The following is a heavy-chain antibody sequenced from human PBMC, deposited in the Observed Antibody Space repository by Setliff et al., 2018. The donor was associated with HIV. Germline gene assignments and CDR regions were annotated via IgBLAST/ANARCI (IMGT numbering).Heavy chain of an antibody. CDR3: VHRASRTYSSGWYALPGGFQH. CDR1: GFSLSTSGVG. Sequence: SGPTLVNPTQTLTLTCTFSGFSLSTSGVGVGWIRQPPGKALEWLALIYWNDDKRYSPSLRSRLTITKDTSKDQVVLKMTNMDPVDTATYYCVHRASRTYSSGWYALPGGFQHWGQGTLVTVSS. CDR2: IYWNDDK. J-gene: IGHJ1*01. D-gene: IGHD6-19*01. V-gene: IGHV2-5*01.